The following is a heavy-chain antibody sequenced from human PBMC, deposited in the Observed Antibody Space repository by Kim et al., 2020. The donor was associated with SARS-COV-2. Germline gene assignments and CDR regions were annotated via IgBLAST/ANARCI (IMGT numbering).Heavy chain of an antibody. J-gene: IGHJ4*02. Sequence: GGSLRLSCAASGFTVSSNYMSWVRQAPGKGLEWVSVIYSGGSTYYADSVKGRFTISRDNSKNTLYLQMNSLRAEDTAVYYCARGVSGYCSGGSCYVDDYWGQGTLVTVSS. V-gene: IGHV3-66*01. CDR2: IYSGGST. CDR3: ARGVSGYCSGGSCYVDDY. CDR1: GFTVSSNY. D-gene: IGHD2-15*01.